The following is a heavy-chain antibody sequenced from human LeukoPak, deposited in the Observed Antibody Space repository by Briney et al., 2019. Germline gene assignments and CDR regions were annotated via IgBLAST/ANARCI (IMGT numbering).Heavy chain of an antibody. CDR2: IHSGGTT. J-gene: IGHJ6*03. V-gene: IGHV4-4*07. D-gene: IGHD5-18*01. Sequence: SETLSLTCTVSGGSMNRFYWAWIRQPAGRGLEWIGRIHSGGTTNYNPSLESRLTISLDTSKNQFSLNLNSVTAADTAVYYCARDSPDGYTSGHYYYYLDVWGEGTTVTVSS. CDR1: GGSMNRFY. CDR3: ARDSPDGYTSGHYYYYLDV.